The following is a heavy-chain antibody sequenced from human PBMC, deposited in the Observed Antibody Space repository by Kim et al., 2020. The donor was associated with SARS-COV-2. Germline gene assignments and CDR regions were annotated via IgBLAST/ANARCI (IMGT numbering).Heavy chain of an antibody. D-gene: IGHD3-10*02. V-gene: IGHV4-4*02. CDR1: SGSITNSDW. CDR3: ARDFICSGSGV. J-gene: IGHJ4*02. CDR2: VYRDGST. Sequence: SETLSLTCAVSSGSITNSDWWSWVRQSPGEGLEWIGEVYRDGSTRYNPSLKSRVTISLDRPNNKISLTLSSVTAADTAVYFCARDFICSGSGVWGQGTLVTVSS.